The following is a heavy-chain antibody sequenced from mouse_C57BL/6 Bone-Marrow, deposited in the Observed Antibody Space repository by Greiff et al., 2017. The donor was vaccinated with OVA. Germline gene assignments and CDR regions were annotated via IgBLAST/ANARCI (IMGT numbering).Heavy chain of an antibody. CDR1: GYTFTNYW. CDR2: IAPSDSYI. J-gene: IGHJ2*02. Sequence: QVQLKQPGAELVRPGTSVKLSCKASGYTFTNYWMHWVKKRPGQGLEWIGVIAPSDSYINYNQKFKGRATLTVDTSSSTAYMHLSSLTSEDSAVYYCAHYGSRLYLHYWGQGTSLTVSS. V-gene: IGHV1-59*01. CDR3: AHYGSRLYLHY. D-gene: IGHD1-1*01.